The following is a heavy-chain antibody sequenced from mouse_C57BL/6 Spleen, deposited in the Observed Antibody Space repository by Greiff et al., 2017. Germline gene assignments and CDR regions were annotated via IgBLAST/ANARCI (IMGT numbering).Heavy chain of an antibody. J-gene: IGHJ4*01. CDR2: IWSGGST. CDR3: ARNYGQFYAMDY. V-gene: IGHV2-2*01. CDR1: GFSLTSYG. D-gene: IGHD1-1*01. Sequence: VKLVESGPGLVQPSQSLSITCTVSGFSLTSYGVHWVRQSPGKGLEWLGVIWSGGSTDYNAAFISRLSISKDNSKSQVFFKMNSLQADDTAIYYCARNYGQFYAMDYWGQGTSVTVSS.